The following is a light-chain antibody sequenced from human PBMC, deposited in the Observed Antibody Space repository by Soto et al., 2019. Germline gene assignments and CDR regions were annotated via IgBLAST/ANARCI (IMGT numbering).Light chain of an antibody. CDR3: SSHGASSTL. Sequence: QSALTQPASVSGSPGQSITISCTGSSSDIGDYNYVSWYQQHPGKAPKLMIFDVSYRPSGISDRFSGSKSGNTASLTISGLQPEDEADYYCSSHGASSTLFGGGTQLTVL. CDR2: DVS. V-gene: IGLV2-14*03. J-gene: IGLJ2*01. CDR1: SSDIGDYNY.